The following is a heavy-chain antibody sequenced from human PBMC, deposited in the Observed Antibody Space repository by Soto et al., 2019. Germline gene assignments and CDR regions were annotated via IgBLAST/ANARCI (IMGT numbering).Heavy chain of an antibody. J-gene: IGHJ6*02. CDR2: ISGSGGST. Sequence: GGSLRLSCAASGFTFSSYAMSWVRQAPGKGLEWVSAISGSGGSTYYADSVKGRFTISRDNSKNTLYLQMNSLRAEDTAVYYCAKVSVAGTLLPWYYYGMGVWGQGTTVTVSS. CDR1: GFTFSSYA. D-gene: IGHD6-19*01. CDR3: AKVSVAGTLLPWYYYGMGV. V-gene: IGHV3-23*01.